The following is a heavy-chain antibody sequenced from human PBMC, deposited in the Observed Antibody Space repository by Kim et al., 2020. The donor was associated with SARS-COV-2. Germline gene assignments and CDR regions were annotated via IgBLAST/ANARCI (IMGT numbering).Heavy chain of an antibody. V-gene: IGHV4-31*03. CDR2: IFDNGTT. CDR1: GGSLSSGAYC. CDR3: ARDGAPGTWYYYYGTDV. J-gene: IGHJ6*02. Sequence: TLSLTCTVSGGSLSSGAYCWSWIRQRPGKGLEWIGYIFDNGTTYYNPSLKSRMTISVDTSNNRFSLELNSLTAADTAVYYCARDGAPGTWYYYYGTDVWGQGTTITVSS. D-gene: IGHD1-1*01.